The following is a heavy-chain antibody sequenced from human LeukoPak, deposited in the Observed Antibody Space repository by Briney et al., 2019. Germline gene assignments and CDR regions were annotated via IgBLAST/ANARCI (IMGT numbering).Heavy chain of an antibody. CDR1: RFTFSSYW. CDR2: IKQDGSEK. Sequence: GGSLRLSCAASRFTFSSYWMSWVRQAPGKGLEWVANIKQDGSEKYYVDSVKGRFTISRDNAKNSLYLQMNSLRAEDTAVYYCARDVSWGQGTLVTVSS. J-gene: IGHJ5*02. CDR3: ARDVS. D-gene: IGHD5/OR15-5a*01. V-gene: IGHV3-7*01.